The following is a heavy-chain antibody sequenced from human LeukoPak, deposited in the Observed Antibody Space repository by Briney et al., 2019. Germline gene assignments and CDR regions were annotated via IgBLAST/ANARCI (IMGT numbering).Heavy chain of an antibody. CDR3: ARHACSSTRCSMGMIGNWFDP. V-gene: IGHV4-59*08. CDR1: GGSISSYY. Sequence: SETLSLTCTVSGGSISSYYWSWIRQPPGKGLEWIGYIYYSGSTNYNPSLKSRVTISVDTSKNQFSLKLSSVTAADTAVYYCARHACSSTRCSMGMIGNWFDPWGQGTLVTVSS. D-gene: IGHD2-2*01. J-gene: IGHJ5*02. CDR2: IYYSGST.